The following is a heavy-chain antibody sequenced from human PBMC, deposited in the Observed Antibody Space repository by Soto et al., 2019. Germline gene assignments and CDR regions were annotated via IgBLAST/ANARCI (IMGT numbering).Heavy chain of an antibody. CDR2: ISGSGGST. CDR1: GFTFSSYA. J-gene: IGHJ5*02. Sequence: GGSLRLSCAASGFTFSSYAMSWVRQAPGKGLEWVSAISGSGGSTYYADSVKGRFTISRDNSKNTLYLQMNSLRAEDTAVYYCANKLEGYCTNGVCRRPHQGYNWFDPWGQGTLVTVSS. CDR3: ANKLEGYCTNGVCRRPHQGYNWFDP. D-gene: IGHD2-8*01. V-gene: IGHV3-23*01.